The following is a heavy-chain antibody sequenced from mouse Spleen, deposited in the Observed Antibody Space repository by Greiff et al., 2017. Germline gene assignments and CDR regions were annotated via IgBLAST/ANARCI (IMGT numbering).Heavy chain of an antibody. V-gene: IGHV1-72*01. CDR2: IDPNSGGT. CDR3: AREVWYGNYPYYAMDY. Sequence: VQLQQPGAELVKPGASVKLSCTASGYTFTSYWMHWVKQRPGRGLEWIGRIDPNSGGTKYNEKFKSKATLTVDKPSSTAYMQLSSLTSEDSAVYYCAREVWYGNYPYYAMDYWGQGTSVTVSS. J-gene: IGHJ4*01. CDR1: GYTFTSYW. D-gene: IGHD2-10*02.